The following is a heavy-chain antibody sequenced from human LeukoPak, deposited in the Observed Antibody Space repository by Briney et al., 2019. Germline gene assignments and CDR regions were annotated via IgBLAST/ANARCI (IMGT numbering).Heavy chain of an antibody. V-gene: IGHV1-18*01. D-gene: IGHD6-13*01. J-gene: IGHJ2*01. Sequence: GASVKVSCKASGYTFTSYGISWVRQAPGQGLEWMGWISAYNGNTNYAQKLQGRVTMTTDTSTSTAYMELRSLRSDDTAVYYCARGRGLGSSSWRFNRYFDLWGRGTLVTVSS. CDR3: ARGRGLGSSSWRFNRYFDL. CDR2: ISAYNGNT. CDR1: GYTFTSYG.